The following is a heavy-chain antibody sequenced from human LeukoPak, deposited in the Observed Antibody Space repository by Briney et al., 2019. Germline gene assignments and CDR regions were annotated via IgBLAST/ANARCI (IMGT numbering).Heavy chain of an antibody. Sequence: SETLSLTCTVSGGSISSYYWSWIRQPPGKGLEWIGYIYYSGSTNYNPSLKSRVTISVDTSKNQFSLKLSSVTAADTAVYYCATQQVSGWYDDYYYYYGMDVWGQGTTVTVSS. CDR1: GGSISSYY. CDR3: ATQQVSGWYDDYYYYYGMDV. V-gene: IGHV4-59*01. D-gene: IGHD6-19*01. CDR2: IYYSGST. J-gene: IGHJ6*02.